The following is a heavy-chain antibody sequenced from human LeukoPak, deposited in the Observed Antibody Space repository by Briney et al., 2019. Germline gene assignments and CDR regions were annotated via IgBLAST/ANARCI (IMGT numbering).Heavy chain of an antibody. CDR2: ISAYNGNT. Sequence: ASVKVSCKASGYTFTSHGISWVRQAPGQGLEWMGWISAYNGNTNYAQKLQGRVTMTTDTSTSTAYMELRSLRSDDTAVYYCARDHYYGSGSYHIDYWGQGTLVTVSS. CDR3: ARDHYYGSGSYHIDY. J-gene: IGHJ4*02. V-gene: IGHV1-18*01. D-gene: IGHD3-10*01. CDR1: GYTFTSHG.